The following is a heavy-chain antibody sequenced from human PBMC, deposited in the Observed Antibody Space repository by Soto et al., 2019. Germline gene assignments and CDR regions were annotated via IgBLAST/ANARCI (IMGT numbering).Heavy chain of an antibody. CDR2: INHSGST. D-gene: IGHD2-15*01. J-gene: IGHJ3*02. CDR3: AIGDYCSGGSCQDLRDAFDI. Sequence: SETLSHSCVDYGGSFSGYYWSWIRQPPGKGLEWIGEINHSGSTNYNPSLKSRVTISVDTSKNQFSLKLSSVTAADTAVYYCAIGDYCSGGSCQDLRDAFDIWGQGTMVTVS. V-gene: IGHV4-34*01. CDR1: GGSFSGYY.